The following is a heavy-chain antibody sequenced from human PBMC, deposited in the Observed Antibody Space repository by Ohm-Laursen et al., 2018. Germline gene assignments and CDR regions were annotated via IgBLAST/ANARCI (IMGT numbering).Heavy chain of an antibody. J-gene: IGHJ6*02. D-gene: IGHD1-1*01. Sequence: SETLSLTCTVSGGSISSYYWSWIRQPPGKGLEWIGYIYYSGSTNYNPSLKSRVTISVDTSKNQSSLKLNSVTAADTAVYYCARYAAPKYYYGMDVWGQGPTVTVSS. CDR1: GGSISSYY. CDR2: IYYSGST. V-gene: IGHV4-59*03. CDR3: ARYAAPKYYYGMDV.